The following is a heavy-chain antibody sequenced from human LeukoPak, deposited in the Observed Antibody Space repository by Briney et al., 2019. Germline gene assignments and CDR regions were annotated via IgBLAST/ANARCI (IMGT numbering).Heavy chain of an antibody. V-gene: IGHV1-69*01. J-gene: IGHJ4*02. CDR1: GGTFSSYA. Sequence: GASVKVSCKASGGTFSSYAISWVRQAPGQGLEWMGGIIPIFGTANYAQKFQGRVTITADESTSTAYMELSSLRSEDTAVYYCARHRGGSSSWLYYFDYWGQGTLVTVSS. D-gene: IGHD6-13*01. CDR2: IIPIFGTA. CDR3: ARHRGGSSSWLYYFDY.